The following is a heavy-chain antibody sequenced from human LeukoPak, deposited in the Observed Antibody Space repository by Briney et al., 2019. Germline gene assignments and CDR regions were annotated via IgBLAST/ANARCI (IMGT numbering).Heavy chain of an antibody. CDR2: IIPIFGTA. D-gene: IGHD5-12*01. V-gene: IGHV1-69*13. Sequence: SVKVSCKASGGTFSSYAISWVRQAPGQGLECMGGIIPIFGTANYAQKFQGRITITADESTSTAYMEMNSLRSEDTAVYYCARLINSGYDNRGWFDPWGQGTLVTVSS. CDR1: GGTFSSYA. J-gene: IGHJ5*02. CDR3: ARLINSGYDNRGWFDP.